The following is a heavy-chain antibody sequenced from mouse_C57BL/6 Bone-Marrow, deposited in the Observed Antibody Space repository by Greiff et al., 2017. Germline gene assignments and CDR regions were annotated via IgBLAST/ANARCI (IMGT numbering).Heavy chain of an antibody. CDR2: INPYNGGT. CDR3: AMDYYGSSSCYAMDY. V-gene: IGHV1-19*01. J-gene: IGHJ4*01. Sequence: EVQLQQSGPVLVKPGASVKMSCKASGYTFTDYYMNWVKQSHGKSLEWIGVINPYNGGTSYNQKFKGKATLTVDKSSSTAYMELNSLTSEDSAVYYCAMDYYGSSSCYAMDYWGQGTSVTVSS. D-gene: IGHD1-1*01. CDR1: GYTFTDYY.